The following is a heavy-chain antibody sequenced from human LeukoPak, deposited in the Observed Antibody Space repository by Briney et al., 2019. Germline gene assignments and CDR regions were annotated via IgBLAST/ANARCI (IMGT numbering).Heavy chain of an antibody. CDR3: ARDFSGRDRGWFDP. J-gene: IGHJ5*02. Sequence: ASVQVSCKASGYTFTSYGISWLRQAPAQGLEWMGWISAYNGNTNYAQKLQGRVTMTTDTSTSTAYMELRSLRSDDTAVYYCARDFSGRDRGWFDPWGQGTLVTVSS. D-gene: IGHD6-19*01. CDR2: ISAYNGNT. V-gene: IGHV1-18*01. CDR1: GYTFTSYG.